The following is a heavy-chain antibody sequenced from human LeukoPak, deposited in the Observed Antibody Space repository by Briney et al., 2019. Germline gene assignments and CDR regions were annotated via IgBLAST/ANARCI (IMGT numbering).Heavy chain of an antibody. Sequence: GGSLRLSCAASGFTFSSFSMNWVRQGPGKGLEWISYISNSASSIQYADSVKGRFTISRDNAENSLYLQMNSLRAEDTAVYYCARDVDAPYDLYFDYWGQGTLVTVSS. D-gene: IGHD3-3*01. CDR1: GFTFSSFS. CDR2: ISNSASSI. J-gene: IGHJ4*02. V-gene: IGHV3-48*01. CDR3: ARDVDAPYDLYFDY.